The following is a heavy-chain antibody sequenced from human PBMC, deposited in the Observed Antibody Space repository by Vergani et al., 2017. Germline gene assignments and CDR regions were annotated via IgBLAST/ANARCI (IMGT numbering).Heavy chain of an antibody. CDR3: ARVRSDWLFRDYYMDV. CDR1: GGSISSSSYY. V-gene: IGHV4-39*07. J-gene: IGHJ6*03. CDR2: IYYSGST. Sequence: QVQLQQWGAGLLKPSETLSLTCTVSGGSISSSSYYWGWIRQPPGKGLEWIGSIYYSGSTNYNPSLKSRVTISVDTSKNQFSLKLSSVTAADTAVYYCARVRSDWLFRDYYMDVWGKGTTVTVSS. D-gene: IGHD3-9*01.